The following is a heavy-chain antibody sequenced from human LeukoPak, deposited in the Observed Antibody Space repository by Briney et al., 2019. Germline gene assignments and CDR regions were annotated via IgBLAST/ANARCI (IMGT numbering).Heavy chain of an antibody. J-gene: IGHJ4*02. V-gene: IGHV3-30-3*01. Sequence: GGSLRLSCAASGFTFSSYAIHWVHQAPGKGLEWVAVISYDGSNKYYADSVKGRFTISRDNSKNTLYLQMNSLRAEDTAVYYCAKDQIKGRYSYGYMIDYWGQGTLVTVSS. CDR1: GFTFSSYA. D-gene: IGHD5-18*01. CDR2: ISYDGSNK. CDR3: AKDQIKGRYSYGYMIDY.